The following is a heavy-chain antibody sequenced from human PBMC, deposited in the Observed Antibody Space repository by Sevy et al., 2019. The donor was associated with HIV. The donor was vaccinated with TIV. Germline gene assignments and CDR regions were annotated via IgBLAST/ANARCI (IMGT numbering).Heavy chain of an antibody. V-gene: IGHV1-8*01. J-gene: IGHJ6*02. D-gene: IGHD3-10*01. CDR3: SMFLSGKRRITMVRGVLPGMDV. Sequence: ASVKVSCKASGYTFTSYDINWVRQATGQGLEWTGWMNPNSGNTGDAQKFQGRVTMTRNTSISTAYMELSSLRSEDTAVYYWSMFLSGKRRITMVRGVLPGMDVWGQGTTVTVSS. CDR1: GYTFTSYD. CDR2: MNPNSGNT.